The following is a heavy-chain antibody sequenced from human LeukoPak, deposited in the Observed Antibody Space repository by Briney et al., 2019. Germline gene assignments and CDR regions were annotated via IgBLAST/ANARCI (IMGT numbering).Heavy chain of an antibody. CDR1: GYSFTSYW. CDR3: ARHPLLGGSSSWPNWFDP. J-gene: IGHJ5*02. Sequence: GESLKISCKGSGYSFTSYWIGWVRQMPGKGLEWMGIIYPGDSDTRYSPSFQGQVPISADKSISTAYLQWSSLKASDTAMYYCARHPLLGGSSSWPNWFDPWGQGTLVTVSS. CDR2: IYPGDSDT. V-gene: IGHV5-51*01. D-gene: IGHD6-13*01.